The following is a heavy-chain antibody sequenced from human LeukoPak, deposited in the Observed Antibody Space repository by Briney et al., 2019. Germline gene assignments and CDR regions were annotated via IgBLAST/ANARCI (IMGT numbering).Heavy chain of an antibody. J-gene: IGHJ4*02. CDR1: GGSISSYY. V-gene: IGHV4-59*12. Sequence: SETLSLTCTVSGGSISSYYWSWIRQPPGKGLEWIGYIYYSGSTYYNPSLKSRVTISVDTSKNQFSLKLSSVTAADTAVYYCAREAGYCSGGSCYFGSYFDYWGQGTLVTVSS. CDR2: IYYSGST. D-gene: IGHD2-15*01. CDR3: AREAGYCSGGSCYFGSYFDY.